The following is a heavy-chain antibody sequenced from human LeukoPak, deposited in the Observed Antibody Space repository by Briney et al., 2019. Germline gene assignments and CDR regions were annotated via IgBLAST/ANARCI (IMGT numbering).Heavy chain of an antibody. Sequence: GASVKVSCKISEYTFAGYFIHWVRQAPGQGLEWMGWINPNSGGTNYAEDFQGRVTMTRDTSISTAYMELSRLRSDDTAVYYCARGGGYSSSSDAFDIWGQGTMVTVSS. CDR2: INPNSGGT. CDR1: EYTFAGYF. D-gene: IGHD6-6*01. CDR3: ARGGGYSSSSDAFDI. V-gene: IGHV1-2*02. J-gene: IGHJ3*02.